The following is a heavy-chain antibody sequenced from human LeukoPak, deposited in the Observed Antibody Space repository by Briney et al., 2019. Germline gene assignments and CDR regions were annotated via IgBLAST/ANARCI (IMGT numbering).Heavy chain of an antibody. V-gene: IGHV1-69*02. Sequence: SVKVSCKASGGTFSSYTISWVRQAPGQGLEWMGRIIPILGIANYAQKFQGRVTITVDKSTSTAYMELSSLRSEDTAVYYCARSHLRALTRQMDVWGKGTTVTVSS. D-gene: IGHD4-11*01. J-gene: IGHJ6*04. CDR1: GGTFSSYT. CDR3: ARSHLRALTRQMDV. CDR2: IIPILGIA.